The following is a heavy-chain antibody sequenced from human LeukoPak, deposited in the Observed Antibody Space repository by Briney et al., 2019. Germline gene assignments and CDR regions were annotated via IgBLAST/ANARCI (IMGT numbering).Heavy chain of an antibody. D-gene: IGHD6-19*01. CDR3: ARAVAGNFDY. V-gene: IGHV3-23*01. CDR1: GFTFSSYA. J-gene: IGHJ4*02. Sequence: GGSLRLSCAASGFTFSSYAMSWVRQAPGKGLEWVSGISGSGGSTYYADSVKGRFAISRDNSKNTLYLQMNSLRAEDTAIYYCARAVAGNFDYWGQGTLVTVSS. CDR2: ISGSGGST.